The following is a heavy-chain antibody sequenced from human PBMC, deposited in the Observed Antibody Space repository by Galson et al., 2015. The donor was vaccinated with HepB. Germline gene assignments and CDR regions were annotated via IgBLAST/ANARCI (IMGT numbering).Heavy chain of an antibody. CDR2: ISYDGSNK. D-gene: IGHD1-26*01. V-gene: IGHV3-30*18. Sequence: SLRLSCAASGFTFSSYGMHWVRQAPGKGLEWVAVISYDGSNKYYADSVKGRFTISRDNSKNTLYLQMNSLRAEDTAVYYCAKAELGTYYYYYGMDVWGQGTTVTVSS. CDR3: AKAELGTYYYYYGMDV. CDR1: GFTFSSYG. J-gene: IGHJ6*02.